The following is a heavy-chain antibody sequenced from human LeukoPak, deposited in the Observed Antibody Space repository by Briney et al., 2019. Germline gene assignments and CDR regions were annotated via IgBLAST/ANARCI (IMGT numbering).Heavy chain of an antibody. Sequence: GGSLRLSCAASGFTFSSYAMSWVRQAPGKGLEWVSHISGSGGSTYYADSVKGRFTISRDNSKNTLYLQMNSLRAEDTAVYYCAKDRGIFGVVPFDYWGQGTMVTVSS. J-gene: IGHJ4*02. D-gene: IGHD3-3*01. CDR1: GFTFSSYA. CDR2: ISGSGGST. V-gene: IGHV3-23*01. CDR3: AKDRGIFGVVPFDY.